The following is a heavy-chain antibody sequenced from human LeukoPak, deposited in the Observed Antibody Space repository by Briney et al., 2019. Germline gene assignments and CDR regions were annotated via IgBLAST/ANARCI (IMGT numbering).Heavy chain of an antibody. CDR2: ISAYNGNT. D-gene: IGHD3-3*01. Sequence: ASVNVSCKASGYTFTRYGISCVRQAPGQGLEWMGWISAYNGNTNYAQKLQGRVTMTTDTSTSTAYMELRSLRSDDTAVYYCARDYSITIFGVVTDGGFDYWGQGTLVTVSS. CDR3: ARDYSITIFGVVTDGGFDY. J-gene: IGHJ4*02. CDR1: GYTFTRYG. V-gene: IGHV1-18*01.